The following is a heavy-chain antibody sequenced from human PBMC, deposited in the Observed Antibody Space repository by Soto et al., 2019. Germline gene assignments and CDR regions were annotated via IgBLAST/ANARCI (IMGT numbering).Heavy chain of an antibody. J-gene: IGHJ4*02. CDR2: IISISITI. Sequence: PGGSLRLSCAASGFTFSSYSMNWVRQAPGKGLEWVSYIISISITIYYADSVKGRFTIPRDNAKNSLYLQMNSLRAEDTAVYYCARVFSYVRLPDYWGQGTLVTVSS. D-gene: IGHD5-12*01. CDR3: ARVFSYVRLPDY. CDR1: GFTFSSYS. V-gene: IGHV3-48*01.